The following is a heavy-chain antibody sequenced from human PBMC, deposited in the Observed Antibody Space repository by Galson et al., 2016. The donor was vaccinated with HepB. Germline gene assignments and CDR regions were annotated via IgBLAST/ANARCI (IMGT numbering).Heavy chain of an antibody. CDR1: GFSFSHYA. CDR2: ISADGTKT. Sequence: SLRLPCAASGFSFSHYAMHWVRQAPGKGLEWLAVISADGTKTNFAESVKGRFTISRDNSNNTLNLQMNSVRAEDTAMCYCASLYYPASGISSHGVHWVQGTLVSGS. CDR3: ASLYYPASGISSHGVH. J-gene: IGHJ4*02. V-gene: IGHV3-30*04. D-gene: IGHD3-16*01.